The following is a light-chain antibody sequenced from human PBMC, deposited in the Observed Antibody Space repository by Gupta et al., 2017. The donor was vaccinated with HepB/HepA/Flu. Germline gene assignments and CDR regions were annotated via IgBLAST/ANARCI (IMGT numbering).Light chain of an antibody. CDR1: QSISNW. CDR3: HQYNSLYT. CDR2: RAS. V-gene: IGKV1-5*03. Sequence: DIQMTQSPSTLSASVGDRVTITCRASQSISNWLAWYQQKPGKAPNLLIYRASRVVSGVPSRCSGSGSGTDFTLTISSLQHDDFATYYCHQYNSLYTFGQGTKLEIK. J-gene: IGKJ2*01.